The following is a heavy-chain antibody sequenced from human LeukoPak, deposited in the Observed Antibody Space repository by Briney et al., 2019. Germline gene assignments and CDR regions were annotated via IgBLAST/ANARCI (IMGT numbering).Heavy chain of an antibody. V-gene: IGHV1-46*01. D-gene: IGHD2-8*01. CDR3: ARGYCTNGVCPVLFLDY. J-gene: IGHJ4*02. CDR1: GYTFTSSY. Sequence: GASVKVSCKASGYTFTSSYMHWVRQAPGQGLEWMGIINPSGGSTSYAQKFQGRVTMTRDMSTSTVYMELSSLRSEDTAVYYCARGYCTNGVCPVLFLDYWGQGILVTVSS. CDR2: INPSGGST.